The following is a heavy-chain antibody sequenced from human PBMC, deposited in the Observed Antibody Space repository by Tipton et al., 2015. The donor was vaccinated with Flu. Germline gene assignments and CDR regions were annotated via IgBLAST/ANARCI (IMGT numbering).Heavy chain of an antibody. J-gene: IGHJ4*02. D-gene: IGHD2/OR15-2a*01. CDR2: LYTSGST. V-gene: IGHV4-4*09. CDR3: ARAEIGDFDY. Sequence: TLSLTCTVSGDSINNYDWSWVRQSPGKALECIGYLYTSGSTDYNPSLKGRVTISVDTSKNQFFLKLNSLTPADTGVYYCARAEIGDFDYWGQGTLVTVSS. CDR1: GDSINNYD.